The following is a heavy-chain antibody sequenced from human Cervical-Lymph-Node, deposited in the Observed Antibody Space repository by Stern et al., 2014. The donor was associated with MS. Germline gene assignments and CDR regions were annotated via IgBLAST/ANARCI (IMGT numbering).Heavy chain of an antibody. V-gene: IGHV1-69*01. D-gene: IGHD6-13*01. CDR3: ALSSETSDRWYSLGYDL. Sequence: QVQLVQSGAEVTKPGASVKVSCKASGGTFSKFPSNWVRQAPGQGLEWIGGIFRVFGTPTYAQEFRGRVTITADVSTSTVYMELSGLGSDDTAVYYCALSSETSDRWYSLGYDLWGQGTLVTVSS. CDR2: IFRVFGTP. CDR1: GGTFSKFP. J-gene: IGHJ5*02.